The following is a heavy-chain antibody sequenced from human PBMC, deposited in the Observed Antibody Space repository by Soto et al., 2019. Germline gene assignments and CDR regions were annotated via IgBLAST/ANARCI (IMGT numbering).Heavy chain of an antibody. CDR3: GRGYFGY. J-gene: IGHJ4*02. CDR1: GGSFSGYY. CDR2: INHSGST. Sequence: PSETLSLTCAVYGGSFSGYYWSWIRQPPGKGLEWIGEINHSGSTNYNPSLKSRVTISVDTSKNQFSLKLSSVTAADTAVYYCGRGYFGYWGQGTLVTVSS. V-gene: IGHV4-34*01.